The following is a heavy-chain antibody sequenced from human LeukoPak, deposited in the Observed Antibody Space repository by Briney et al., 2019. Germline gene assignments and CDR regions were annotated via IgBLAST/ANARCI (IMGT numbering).Heavy chain of an antibody. V-gene: IGHV3-21*01. CDR2: ISSSSSYI. CDR3: ARDQVEGTYYDILTGYYNAPPRGDY. CDR1: GFTFSSYS. Sequence: PGGSLRLSCAASGFTFSSYSMNWVRQAPGKGLERVSSISSSSSYIYYADSVKGRFTISRDNAKNSLYLQMNSLRAEDTAVYYCARDQVEGTYYDILTGYYNAPPRGDYWGQGTLVTVSS. D-gene: IGHD3-9*01. J-gene: IGHJ4*02.